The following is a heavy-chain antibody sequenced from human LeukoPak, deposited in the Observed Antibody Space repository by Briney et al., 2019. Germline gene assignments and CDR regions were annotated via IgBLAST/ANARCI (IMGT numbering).Heavy chain of an antibody. CDR3: AKDLKEITRSTRGPYFYYYGMDV. CDR2: IKQDGSEK. J-gene: IGHJ6*02. CDR1: GFTFSSYW. V-gene: IGHV3-7*01. Sequence: QPGGSLRLSCAASGFTFSSYWMSWVRQAPGKGLEWVANIKQDGSEKYYVDSVKGRFTISRDNAKNSLYLQMNSLRAEDTAVYYCAKDLKEITRSTRGPYFYYYGMDVWGRGTTVTVSS. D-gene: IGHD1-20*01.